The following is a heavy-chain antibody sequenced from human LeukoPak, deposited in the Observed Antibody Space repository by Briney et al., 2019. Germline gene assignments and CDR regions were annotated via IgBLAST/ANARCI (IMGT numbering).Heavy chain of an antibody. J-gene: IGHJ6*04. CDR3: ARGPPGVESVVAALYYGMDV. V-gene: IGHV4-34*01. CDR1: GGSFSGYY. CDR2: INHSGST. D-gene: IGHD2-15*01. Sequence: PSETLSLTCAVYGGSFSGYYWSWIRQPPGKGLEWIGEINHSGSTNYNPSLKSRVTISVDTSKNQFSLKLSSVTAADTAVYYCARGPPGVESVVAALYYGMDVWGKGTTVTVSS.